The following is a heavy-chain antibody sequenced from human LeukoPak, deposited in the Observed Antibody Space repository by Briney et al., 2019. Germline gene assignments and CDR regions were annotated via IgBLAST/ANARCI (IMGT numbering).Heavy chain of an antibody. CDR2: SNMDGSGA. J-gene: IGHJ4*02. V-gene: IGHV3-74*01. D-gene: IGHD6-13*01. Sequence: GGSLSLSCAASGLTFSSYWMHWVRQAPGKGLVWVSRSNMDGSGATFEGPVKGCITISRDNVKNTLYLQMNSLRAEDTAVYYCATDGAAAGIDLDYWGQGTLVTVSS. CDR3: ATDGAAAGIDLDY. CDR1: GLTFSSYW.